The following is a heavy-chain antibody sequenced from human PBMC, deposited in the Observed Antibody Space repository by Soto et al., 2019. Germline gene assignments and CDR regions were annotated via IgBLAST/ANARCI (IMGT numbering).Heavy chain of an antibody. D-gene: IGHD3-3*01. Sequence: ASVKVSCKASGYIFTYRYLYWVRQAPGQGLELMGWISAYDGKTTYAEKFQGRVTLTTDTSTSTAYMELRSLRSDDTAIYYCARDPHEFWTSYWFDPWGQGTPVTVSS. CDR3: ARDPHEFWTSYWFDP. J-gene: IGHJ5*02. V-gene: IGHV1-18*04. CDR2: ISAYDGKT. CDR1: GYIFTYRY.